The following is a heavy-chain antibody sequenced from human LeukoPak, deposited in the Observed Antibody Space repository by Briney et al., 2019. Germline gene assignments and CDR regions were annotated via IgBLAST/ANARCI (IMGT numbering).Heavy chain of an antibody. V-gene: IGHV5-51*01. CDR1: GYSFTSYW. CDR2: IYPGDSDT. CDR3: ARPRAYYYDSSGYYEV. J-gene: IGHJ4*02. Sequence: GESLKISCKGSGYSFTSYWIGWVRQMPGKGLAWMGIIYPGDSDTRYSPSFQSQVTISADKSISTAYLQWSSLKASDTAMYYCARPRAYYYDSSGYYEVWGQGTLVTVSS. D-gene: IGHD3-22*01.